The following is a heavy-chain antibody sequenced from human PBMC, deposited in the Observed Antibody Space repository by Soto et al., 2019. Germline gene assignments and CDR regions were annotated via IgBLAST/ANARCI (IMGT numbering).Heavy chain of an antibody. D-gene: IGHD6-6*01. CDR3: ARCLVDYAYGMDV. CDR1: GCSISSGGYY. Sequence: PXETLSLTCAVAGCSISSGGYYWSWIRQHPGKGLEWIGYIYYSGSTYYNPSLKSRVTISVDTSKNQFSLKLSSVTAADTAVYYCARCLVDYAYGMDVWGQGTTVTVS. J-gene: IGHJ6*02. CDR2: IYYSGST. V-gene: IGHV4-31*11.